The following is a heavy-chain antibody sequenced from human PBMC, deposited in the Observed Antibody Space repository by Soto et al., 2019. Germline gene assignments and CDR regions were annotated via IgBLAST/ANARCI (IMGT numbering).Heavy chain of an antibody. V-gene: IGHV4-31*02. Sequence: PSETLSLTWTVSGGPISGGTYYWSWIRQPPGQGLEWIGYIYFSGSTYYNPSLKSRVIISVDTSKNQFSLRLSSVTAADTAVYYCARGDWPTQMDVWGQGTTVTVSS. CDR2: IYFSGST. CDR3: ARGDWPTQMDV. CDR1: GGPISGGTYY. J-gene: IGHJ6*02. D-gene: IGHD2-21*01.